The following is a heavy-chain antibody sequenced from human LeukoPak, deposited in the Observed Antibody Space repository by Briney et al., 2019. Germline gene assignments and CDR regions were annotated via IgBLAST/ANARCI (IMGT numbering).Heavy chain of an antibody. CDR2: ISGGGGST. Sequence: GGSLRLSCAASGFTFSSYAMSWVSQSPGKWLEWVSVISGGGGSTYYADSVKGRFTISRDNSKNTLYLQMNRLRADDTAVYYCAKFYDISTGYSDYWGQGTLVTVSS. CDR3: AKFYDISTGYSDY. D-gene: IGHD3-9*01. V-gene: IGHV3-23*01. CDR1: GFTFSSYA. J-gene: IGHJ4*02.